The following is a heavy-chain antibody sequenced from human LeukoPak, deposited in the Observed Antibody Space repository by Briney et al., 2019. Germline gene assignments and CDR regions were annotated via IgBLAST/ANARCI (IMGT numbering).Heavy chain of an antibody. CDR3: ARVGNYYDSSGAVY. V-gene: IGHV4-30-2*01. J-gene: IGHJ4*02. CDR2: IYHSGST. Sequence: KASETLSLTCAVSGGSISSGGYSWSWIRQPPGKGLEWIGYIYHSGSTYYNPSLKSRVTISVDRSKNQFSLKLSSVTAADTAVYYCARVGNYYDSSGAVYWGQGTLVTVSS. D-gene: IGHD3-22*01. CDR1: GGSISSGGYS.